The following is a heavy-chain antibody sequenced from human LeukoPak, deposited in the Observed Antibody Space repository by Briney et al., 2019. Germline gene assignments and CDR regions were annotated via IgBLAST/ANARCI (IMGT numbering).Heavy chain of an antibody. CDR1: GTSFSSYY. CDR2: VNHSGYT. Sequence: SETLPLTCGVSGTSFSSYYWSWIRQTPGKGLEWIGEVNHSGYTNMNPSLKSRVTISVDASKNQFSLRMNTVTAADTAVYFCARMTTGHDYWGQGTLVTVSS. D-gene: IGHD4-17*01. V-gene: IGHV4-34*01. J-gene: IGHJ4*02. CDR3: ARMTTGHDY.